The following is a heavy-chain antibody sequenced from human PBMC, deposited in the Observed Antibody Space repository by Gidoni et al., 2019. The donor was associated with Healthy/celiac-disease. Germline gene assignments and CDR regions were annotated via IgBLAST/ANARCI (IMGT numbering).Heavy chain of an antibody. V-gene: IGHV3-15*07. CDR2: IKSKTDGGTT. Sequence: EVQLVESGGGLVKPGGSLRLSCAASGFTFSNAWMNWVRQAPGKGLEWVGRIKSKTDGGTTDYAAPVKGRFTISRDDSKNTLYLQMNSLKTEDTAVYYCTTGTYYYDSSGYYGGAFDYWGQGTLVTVSS. CDR1: GFTFSNAW. D-gene: IGHD3-22*01. CDR3: TTGTYYYDSSGYYGGAFDY. J-gene: IGHJ4*02.